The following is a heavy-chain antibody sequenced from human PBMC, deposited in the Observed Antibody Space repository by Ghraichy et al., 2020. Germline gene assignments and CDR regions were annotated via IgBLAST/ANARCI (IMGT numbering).Heavy chain of an antibody. CDR3: ARDHSWFGENDAFDI. V-gene: IGHV3-30*04. J-gene: IGHJ3*02. D-gene: IGHD3-10*01. Sequence: GGSLRLSCAASGFTFSSYAMHWVRQAPGKGLEWVAVISYDGGNKYYADSVKGRFTISRDNSKNTLYLQMNSLRAEDTAVYYCARDHSWFGENDAFDIWGQGTMVTVSS. CDR1: GFTFSSYA. CDR2: ISYDGGNK.